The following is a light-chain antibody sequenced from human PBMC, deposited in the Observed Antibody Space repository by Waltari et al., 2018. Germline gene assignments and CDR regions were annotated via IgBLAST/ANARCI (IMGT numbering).Light chain of an antibody. Sequence: DIVMTQTPLSLPVTPGEPASISCRSSQSLLHSNGNTYLHWYLQKPGQSPRLLIYKATNRESGVPDRFSGSGSGTDFTLKISRVGPEDVGIYYCMQSTKDPWTFGQGTKVEIK. CDR2: KAT. J-gene: IGKJ1*01. CDR1: QSLLHSNGNTY. CDR3: MQSTKDPWT. V-gene: IGKV2D-29*02.